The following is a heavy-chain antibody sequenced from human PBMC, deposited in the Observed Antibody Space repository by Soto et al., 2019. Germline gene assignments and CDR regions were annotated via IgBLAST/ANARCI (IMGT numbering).Heavy chain of an antibody. Sequence: PWETLSLTCTVSGASISGSYWSWIRKSAGKGLEWIGRIYATGTTDYNPSLKSRVMMSVDTSKKQFSLKLRSVTAADTAVYYCVRDGTKTLRDWFDPWGQGISVTVSS. D-gene: IGHD1-1*01. V-gene: IGHV4-4*07. CDR2: IYATGTT. CDR3: VRDGTKTLRDWFDP. CDR1: GASISGSY. J-gene: IGHJ5*02.